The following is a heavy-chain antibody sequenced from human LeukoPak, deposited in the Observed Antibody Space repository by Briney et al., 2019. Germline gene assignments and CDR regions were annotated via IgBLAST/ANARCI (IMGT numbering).Heavy chain of an antibody. D-gene: IGHD6-13*01. J-gene: IGHJ6*03. V-gene: IGHV3-48*04. Sequence: GGSLRLSCAASEFTFVRYAMNWFRQAQGKGLEGVSYISSSSFKIGYADSVKGRFTISRDNSKDSLYLQMDSLRVEDTAVYYCVRDPSYGSSWYYYMDVWGKGTTVTVSS. CDR2: ISSSSFKI. CDR1: EFTFVRYA. CDR3: VRDPSYGSSWYYYMDV.